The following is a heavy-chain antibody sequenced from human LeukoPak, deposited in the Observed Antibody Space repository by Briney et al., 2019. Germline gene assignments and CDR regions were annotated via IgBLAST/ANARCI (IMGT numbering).Heavy chain of an antibody. CDR3: AREGYYGSGSPPSLYFDY. CDR2: TSSDLNVK. CDR1: GFTFRNYV. J-gene: IGHJ4*02. D-gene: IGHD3-10*01. V-gene: IGHV3-30-3*01. Sequence: GGSLRLSCAASGFTFRNYVIHWVRQAPGKGLEWAAVTSSDLNVKLYADSVKGRFTISRDNSRSTLYLQMNSLRPDDTAIYYCAREGYYGSGSPPSLYFDYWGQGTLVTVSS.